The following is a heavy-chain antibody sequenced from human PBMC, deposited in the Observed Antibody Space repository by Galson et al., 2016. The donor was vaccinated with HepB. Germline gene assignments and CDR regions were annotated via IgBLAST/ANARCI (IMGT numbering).Heavy chain of an antibody. V-gene: IGHV3-30*03. CDR3: ARDNGPGATYGMDV. Sequence: SLRLSCAATGFTFSSYGMHWVRQAPGKGLQWVALISADGGDTYYADSLKSRVTIALDTSKNQFSLRLTSVTTADTAVYYCARDNGPGATYGMDVWGQGTRVTVSS. CDR1: GFTFSSYG. D-gene: IGHD1-26*01. CDR2: ISADGGDT. J-gene: IGHJ6*02.